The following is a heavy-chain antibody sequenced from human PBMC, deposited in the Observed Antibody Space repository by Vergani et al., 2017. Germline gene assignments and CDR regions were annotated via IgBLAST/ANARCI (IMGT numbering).Heavy chain of an antibody. V-gene: IGHV1-18*01. J-gene: IGHJ3*02. CDR3: ARGGASSTSCYGLCAFDI. CDR1: GYTFTSYG. CDR2: ISAYNGNT. Sequence: QVQLVQSGAEVKKPGASVKVSCKASGYTFTSYGISWVRQAPGQGLEWMGWISAYNGNTNYAQKLQGRLTMPTDTSTSTGYMALRSLRADDTAVYYCARGGASSTSCYGLCAFDIWGQGTMVTVSS. D-gene: IGHD2-2*01.